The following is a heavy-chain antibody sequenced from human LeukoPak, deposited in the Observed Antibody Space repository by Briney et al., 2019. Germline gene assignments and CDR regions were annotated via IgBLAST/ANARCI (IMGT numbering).Heavy chain of an antibody. V-gene: IGHV3-23*01. J-gene: IGHJ4*02. CDR3: ARQGGYYYESSASYYFDY. Sequence: GGSLRLSCAASGFTFNNHALSWVRQAPGKGLEGVSGINENGGSTYYADSVKGRFTISRDNSKNTLYLQMNSLRAEDTAIYYCARQGGYYYESSASYYFDYWGQGTLVTVSS. CDR1: GFTFNNHA. D-gene: IGHD3-22*01. CDR2: INENGGST.